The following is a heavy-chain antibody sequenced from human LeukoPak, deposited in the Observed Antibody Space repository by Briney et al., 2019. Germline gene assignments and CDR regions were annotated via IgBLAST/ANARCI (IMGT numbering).Heavy chain of an antibody. J-gene: IGHJ4*02. Sequence: VRSLRLSCAASGFTFSSYGMHWVRQAPGKGLEWVAVISYDGGNKYYADSVKGRVTISRDNSKNTLYLQMNSLRDEDTAVYYCAKEGGVSGSSPFDYWGQGTLDTVSS. CDR3: AKEGGVSGSSPFDY. D-gene: IGHD1-26*01. CDR1: GFTFSSYG. CDR2: ISYDGGNK. V-gene: IGHV3-30*18.